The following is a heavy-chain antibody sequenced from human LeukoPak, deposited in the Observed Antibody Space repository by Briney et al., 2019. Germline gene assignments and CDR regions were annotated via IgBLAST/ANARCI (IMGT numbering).Heavy chain of an antibody. CDR3: ARLLWFGELLYEGYYFDY. V-gene: IGHV4-59*01. J-gene: IGHJ4*02. CDR2: IYYSGST. Sequence: SETLSLTCTVSGGSISSYYWSWIRQPPGKGLEWIGYIYYSGSTNYNPSLKSRVTISVDTSKNQFSLKLSSVTAADTAVYYGARLLWFGELLYEGYYFDYWGQGTLVTVSS. CDR1: GGSISSYY. D-gene: IGHD3-10*01.